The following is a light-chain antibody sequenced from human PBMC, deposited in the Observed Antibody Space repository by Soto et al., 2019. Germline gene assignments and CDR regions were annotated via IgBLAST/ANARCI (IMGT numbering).Light chain of an antibody. Sequence: DIQMTQSPSSLSASVGDRVTITCRASQDIRNFLAWFQQKPGKAPKSLIYDASSLLSGVPSKFSGSGFRTDFTLTISSLQPEDFATYYCQQYNSYPLTFGGGTKVEIK. CDR3: QQYNSYPLT. CDR2: DAS. J-gene: IGKJ4*01. CDR1: QDIRNF. V-gene: IGKV1-16*02.